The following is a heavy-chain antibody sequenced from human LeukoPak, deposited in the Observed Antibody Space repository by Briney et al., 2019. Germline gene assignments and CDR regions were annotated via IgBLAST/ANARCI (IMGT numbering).Heavy chain of an antibody. CDR2: IYYSGST. D-gene: IGHD6-19*01. CDR1: GFTVSSNY. V-gene: IGHV4-39*01. Sequence: GSLRLSCAASGFTVSSNYMSWIRQPPGKGLEWIGSIYYSGSTYYNPSLKSRVTISVDTSKNQFSLKLSSVTAADTAVYYCARGLAVAASYYFDYWGQGTLVTVSS. CDR3: ARGLAVAASYYFDY. J-gene: IGHJ4*02.